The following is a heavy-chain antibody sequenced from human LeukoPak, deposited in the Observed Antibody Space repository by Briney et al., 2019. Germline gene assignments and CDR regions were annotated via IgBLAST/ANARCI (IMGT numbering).Heavy chain of an antibody. D-gene: IGHD6-6*01. V-gene: IGHV4-59*08. CDR3: ARLEIAARPGTSFWYFDL. Sequence: PSETLSLTCTVPGGSISSYYWSWIRQPPGKGLEWIGYIYYSGSTNYNPSLKSRVTISVDTSKNQFSLKLSSVTAADTAVYYCARLEIAARPGTSFWYFDLWGRGTLVTVSS. J-gene: IGHJ2*01. CDR1: GGSISSYY. CDR2: IYYSGST.